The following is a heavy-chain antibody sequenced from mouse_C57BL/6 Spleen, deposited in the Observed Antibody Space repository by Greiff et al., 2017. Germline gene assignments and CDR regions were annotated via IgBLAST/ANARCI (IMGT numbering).Heavy chain of an antibody. V-gene: IGHV2-2*01. Sequence: VQLQQSGPGLVQPSQSLSITCTVSGFSLTSYGVHWVRQSPGKGLEWLGVIWSGGSTDYNDAFISRLSISKDNSKSQVFFKMNSLQADDTAIYYCARFYSNYVVYAMDYWGQGTSVTVAS. J-gene: IGHJ4*01. D-gene: IGHD2-5*01. CDR2: IWSGGST. CDR1: GFSLTSYG. CDR3: ARFYSNYVVYAMDY.